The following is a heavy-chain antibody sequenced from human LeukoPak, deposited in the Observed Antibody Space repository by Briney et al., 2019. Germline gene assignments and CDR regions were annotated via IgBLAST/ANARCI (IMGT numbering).Heavy chain of an antibody. CDR3: ARVGIISEPTATFYFDY. CDR1: GGSLSSGSSY. Sequence: SETLSLTCTVSGGSLSSGSSYWSWIRQHPGKGLEWIGYIFYTGSTYYNPSLNSRINISVVTSKNQFSLQLSSVTAADTAVYYCARVGIISEPTATFYFDYWGQGTLVTVSS. CDR2: IFYTGST. V-gene: IGHV4-31*03. D-gene: IGHD1-1*01. J-gene: IGHJ4*02.